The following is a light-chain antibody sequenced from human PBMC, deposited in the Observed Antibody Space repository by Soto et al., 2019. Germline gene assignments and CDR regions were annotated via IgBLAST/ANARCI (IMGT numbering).Light chain of an antibody. V-gene: IGLV2-14*01. CDR2: EVS. Sequence: QSALTQPASVSGSPGQSITISCTGSSSDVGGYNYVSWYQQHPGKAPKLMIYEVSNRPSGVANRFSGSKSGNTASLTISGLQAEDEADYYCSSYGSSHTLEVFGGGTKLTVL. CDR1: SSDVGGYNY. J-gene: IGLJ2*01. CDR3: SSYGSSHTLEV.